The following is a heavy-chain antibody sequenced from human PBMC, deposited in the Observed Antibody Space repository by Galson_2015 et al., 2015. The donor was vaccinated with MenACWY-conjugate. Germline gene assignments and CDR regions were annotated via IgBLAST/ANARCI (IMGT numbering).Heavy chain of an antibody. CDR1: GSSFTNYW. D-gene: IGHD3/OR15-3a*01. CDR2: FNPANSDT. CDR3: ARHPPGGRGLDV. Sequence: QSGAEVTKPGESLQISCTGSGSSFTNYWIGWVRQMPGNGLEWMGLFNPANSDTRYSPAFQGKVTISADESISTAYLQWTSLKASDTAMYYCARHPPGGRGLDVWGQGTLVTVSS. V-gene: IGHV5-51*01. J-gene: IGHJ4*02.